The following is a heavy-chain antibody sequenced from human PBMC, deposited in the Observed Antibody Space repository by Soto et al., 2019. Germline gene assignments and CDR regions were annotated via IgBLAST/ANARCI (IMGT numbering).Heavy chain of an antibody. J-gene: IGHJ4*02. V-gene: IGHV3-30-3*01. CDR1: GFTFSSYA. Sequence: PGGSLRLSCAASGFTFSSYAMHWVRQAPGKGLEWVAVISYDGSNKYYADSVKGRFTISRDNYKNTLYLQMNSLRAEDTAVYYCARDGGSGWGFDYWGQGTLVTVSS. D-gene: IGHD6-19*01. CDR2: ISYDGSNK. CDR3: ARDGGSGWGFDY.